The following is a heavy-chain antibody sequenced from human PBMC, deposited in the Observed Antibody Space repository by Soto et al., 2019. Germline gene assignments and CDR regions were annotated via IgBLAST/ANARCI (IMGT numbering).Heavy chain of an antibody. CDR3: AKVYYYDSSGYYRKYYFDY. CDR1: GFTFSSYA. J-gene: IGHJ4*02. Sequence: PGGSLRLSCAASGFTFSSYAMSWVRQAPGKGLEWVSAISGSGGSTYYADSVRGRFTISRDNSKNTLYPQMNSLRAEDTAVYYCAKVYYYDSSGYYRKYYFDYWGQGTLVTVSS. D-gene: IGHD3-22*01. V-gene: IGHV3-23*01. CDR2: ISGSGGST.